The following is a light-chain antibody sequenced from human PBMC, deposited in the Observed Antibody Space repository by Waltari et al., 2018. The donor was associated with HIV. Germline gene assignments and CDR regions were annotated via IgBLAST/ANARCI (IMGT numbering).Light chain of an antibody. CDR3: CSYAGSTTFVE. J-gene: IGLJ3*02. Sequence: QSALTQPASVSGSPGQSITIPCTGTSSAVVDLDSVSWSQHHPGKAPKLIIYEVNVRPSGVSDRFSGSKSGNTASLTISGLQAGDEADYYCCSYAGSTTFVEFGGGTKLTVL. CDR2: EVN. V-gene: IGLV2-23*02. CDR1: SSAVVDLDS.